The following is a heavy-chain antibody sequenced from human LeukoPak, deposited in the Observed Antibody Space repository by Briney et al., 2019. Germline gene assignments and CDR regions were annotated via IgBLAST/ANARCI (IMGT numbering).Heavy chain of an antibody. CDR3: ARGDIAATIADFDY. CDR1: GFTFSSYG. V-gene: IGHV3-33*01. Sequence: PGGSLRLSCAASGFTFSSYGMHWVRQAPGKGLEWVAVIWYDGSNKYYADSVKGRFTISRDNSKNTLYLQMNSLRAEGTAVYYCARGDIAATIADFDYWGQGTLVTVSS. J-gene: IGHJ4*02. D-gene: IGHD5-12*01. CDR2: IWYDGSNK.